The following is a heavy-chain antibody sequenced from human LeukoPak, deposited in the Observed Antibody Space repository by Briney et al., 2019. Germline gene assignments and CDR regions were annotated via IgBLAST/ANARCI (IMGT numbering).Heavy chain of an antibody. Sequence: SETLSLTCTVSGGSVSSGSYYWSWIRQPPGKGLEWIGYIYHSGSTYYNPSLKSRVTISVDRSKNQFSLKLSSVTAADTAVYYCARDSSGDGWFDPWGQGTLVTVSS. CDR2: IYHSGST. V-gene: IGHV4-30-2*01. D-gene: IGHD2-21*01. CDR3: ARDSSGDGWFDP. J-gene: IGHJ5*02. CDR1: GGSVSSGSYY.